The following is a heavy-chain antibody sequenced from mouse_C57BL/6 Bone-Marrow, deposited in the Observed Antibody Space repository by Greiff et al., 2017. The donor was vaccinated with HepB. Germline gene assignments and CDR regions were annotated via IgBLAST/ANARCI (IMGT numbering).Heavy chain of an antibody. CDR3: ARVYSNLYAMDY. J-gene: IGHJ4*01. D-gene: IGHD2-5*01. V-gene: IGHV1-19*01. CDR1: GYTFTDYY. Sequence: VQLQQSGPVLVKPGASVKMSCKASGYTFTDYYMNWVKQSHGKSLEWIGVINPYNGGTSYNQKFKGKATLTVDKSSSTAYMELNSLTSEDSAVYYCARVYSNLYAMDYWGQGTSVTVSS. CDR2: INPYNGGT.